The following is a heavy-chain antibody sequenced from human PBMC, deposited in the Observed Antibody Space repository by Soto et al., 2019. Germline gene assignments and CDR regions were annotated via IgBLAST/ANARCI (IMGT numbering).Heavy chain of an antibody. CDR1: GASISGSY. Sequence: QVQLQKPAPGLVKPSEPLSLTCTVSGASISGSYWGGFRRSPGKGLEWIGRIYATGTTDYNPSLKSRVMMSVDTSKKQFSLKLRSVTAADTAVYYCVRDGTKTLRDWFDPWGQGISVTVSS. CDR2: IYATGTT. J-gene: IGHJ5*02. CDR3: VRDGTKTLRDWFDP. V-gene: IGHV4-4*07. D-gene: IGHD1-1*01.